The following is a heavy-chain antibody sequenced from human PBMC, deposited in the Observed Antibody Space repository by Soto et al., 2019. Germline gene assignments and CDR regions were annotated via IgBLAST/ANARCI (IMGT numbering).Heavy chain of an antibody. J-gene: IGHJ4*02. CDR3: ARRQLIGREHYDFWSGNHYFDY. CDR2: IYYSGST. V-gene: IGHV4-39*01. Sequence: SETLSLTCTVSGGSISSSSYYWGWIRQPPGKGLEWIGSIYYSGSTYYNPSLKCRFTISVDTSKNQFSLKLSSVTAADTAVYYCARRQLIGREHYDFWSGNHYFDYWGQGTLVTVSS. CDR1: GGSISSSSYY. D-gene: IGHD3-3*01.